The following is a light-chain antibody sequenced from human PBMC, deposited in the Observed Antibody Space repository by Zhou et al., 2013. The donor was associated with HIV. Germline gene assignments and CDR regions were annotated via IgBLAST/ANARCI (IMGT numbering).Light chain of an antibody. V-gene: IGKV1-33*01. Sequence: DVEMTQFPSSLSASVGDRVTVTCQASRDIDIFLNWYHQKSGKAPKLIVYDTSNLERGVPSRFRGAASGTTFTFTITSLQPEDTGTYYCQQYNQLPLTFGGGTRVE. J-gene: IGKJ4*02. CDR3: QQYNQLPLT. CDR1: RDIDIF. CDR2: DTS.